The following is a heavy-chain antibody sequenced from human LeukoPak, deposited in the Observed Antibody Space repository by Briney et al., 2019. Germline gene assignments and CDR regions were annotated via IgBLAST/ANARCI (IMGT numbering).Heavy chain of an antibody. CDR1: GFTFSSYA. CDR3: ARSIDFWSGYYQDY. CDR2: ISYDGSNK. Sequence: PGGSLRLSCAASGFTFSSYAMHWVRQAPGKGLEWVAVISYDGSNKYYADSVKGRFTISRDNSKSTLYLQMNSLRAEDTAVYYCARSIDFWSGYYQDYWGQGTLVTVSS. D-gene: IGHD3-3*01. J-gene: IGHJ4*02. V-gene: IGHV3-30*04.